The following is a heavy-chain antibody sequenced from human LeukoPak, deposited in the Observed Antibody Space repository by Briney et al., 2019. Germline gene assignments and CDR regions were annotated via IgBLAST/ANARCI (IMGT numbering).Heavy chain of an antibody. J-gene: IGHJ6*02. CDR1: GFTFSDYY. CDR3: AREWSDFWSGYPSDQRDGMDV. CDR2: ISSSGSTI. V-gene: IGHV3-11*04. Sequence: GGSLRLSCAASGFTFSDYYMSWIRQAPGKGLEWVSYISSSGSTIYYADSVKGRFTISRDNAKNSLYLQMNSLRAEDAAVYYCAREWSDFWSGYPSDQRDGMDVWGQGTTVTVSS. D-gene: IGHD3-3*01.